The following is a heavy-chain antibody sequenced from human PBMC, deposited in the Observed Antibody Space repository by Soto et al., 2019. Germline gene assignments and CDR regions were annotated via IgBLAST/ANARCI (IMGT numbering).Heavy chain of an antibody. CDR2: IHGGGDYT. Sequence: EVQVLESGGGLVQPGGSLRLSCAASGFTFSNYAMSWVRQAPGKGLEWVSTIHGGGDYTHYTDSVKGRFTISRDNSRNTLFLQMNSLRAXXXXXXXXXXXXXXXSYTNWNFDVWGRGTLVTVSS. V-gene: IGHV3-23*01. CDR1: GFTFSNYA. J-gene: IGHJ2*01. D-gene: IGHD1-26*01. CDR3: XXXXXXXSYTNWNFDV.